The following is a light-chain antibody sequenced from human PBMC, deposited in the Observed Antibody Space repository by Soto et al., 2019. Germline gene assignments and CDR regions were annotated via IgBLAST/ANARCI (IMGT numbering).Light chain of an antibody. Sequence: QPVLTQPPSASGTPGQRVTISCSRSSSSIGSNYVYWYQQLPGTAPKLLIYRNNQRPSGVPDRFSGSKSGTSASLAISGLRSEDEADYYCAAWDDSLSGYVFETGTKLTVL. J-gene: IGLJ1*01. V-gene: IGLV1-47*01. CDR3: AAWDDSLSGYV. CDR1: SSSIGSNY. CDR2: RNN.